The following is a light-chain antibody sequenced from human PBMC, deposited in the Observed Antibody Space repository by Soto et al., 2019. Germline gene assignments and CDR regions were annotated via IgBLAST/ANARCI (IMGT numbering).Light chain of an antibody. CDR2: AAS. V-gene: IGKV1-39*01. CDR3: QQSYSTPRD. CDR1: QSISNS. J-gene: IGKJ5*01. Sequence: IQMTQSPSSLSASVGDRVTITCWASQSISNSLNWYQQKPGRAPKLLIYAASSLQSGVPSRFSGSGSGTDFILTISSLQPEDFATYYCQQSYSTPRDFGQGTRLEIK.